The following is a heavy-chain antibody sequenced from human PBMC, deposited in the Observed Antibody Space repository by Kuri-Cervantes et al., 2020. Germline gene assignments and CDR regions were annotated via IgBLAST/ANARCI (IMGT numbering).Heavy chain of an antibody. CDR1: GYTFTSHG. CDR2: ISAYNGNT. CDR3: ASEQLDQTLDYYYIDV. J-gene: IGHJ6*03. D-gene: IGHD6-6*01. Sequence: ASVNVSCKASGYTFTSHGISCVRQAPGQGLEWMGWISAYNGNTNYAQKLQGRVTITRDTSASTAYMELSSLRSEDPAVYYCASEQLDQTLDYYYIDVWGKGTTVTVSS. V-gene: IGHV1-18*01.